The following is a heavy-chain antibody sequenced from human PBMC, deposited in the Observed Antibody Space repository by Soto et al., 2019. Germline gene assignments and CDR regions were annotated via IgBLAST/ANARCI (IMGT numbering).Heavy chain of an antibody. CDR1: GFTFSNYG. J-gene: IGHJ4*02. Sequence: GGSLRLSCVGSGFTFSNYGMHWVRQPPGKGLEWVALISDDGDKRYYADSVRGRLIISRDNSKDTLYLQMNSLGPDDTAVYFCAKARVRIVGANTFDYWGQGTPVTVSS. V-gene: IGHV3-30*18. CDR2: ISDDGDKR. D-gene: IGHD1-26*01. CDR3: AKARVRIVGANTFDY.